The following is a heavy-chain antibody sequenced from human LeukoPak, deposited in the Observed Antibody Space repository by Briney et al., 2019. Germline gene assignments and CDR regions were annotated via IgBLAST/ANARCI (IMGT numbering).Heavy chain of an antibody. J-gene: IGHJ6*03. CDR1: GFTFDDYG. D-gene: IGHD3-22*01. V-gene: IGHV3-20*01. CDR3: ARISYDSSGYYYVDYYYMDV. CDR2: INWNGGST. Sequence: GGSLRLSCAASGFTFDDYGMSWVRHAPGKGLEWVSGINWNGGSTGYADSVKGRFTISRDNAKNSLYLQMNSLRAEDTALYHCARISYDSSGYYYVDYYYMDVWGKGTTVTISS.